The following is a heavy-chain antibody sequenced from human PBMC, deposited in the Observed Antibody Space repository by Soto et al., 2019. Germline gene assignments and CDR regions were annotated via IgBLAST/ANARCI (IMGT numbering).Heavy chain of an antibody. CDR3: AKVLVRGYYYYGMDV. J-gene: IGHJ6*02. CDR1: GDSVSSNRVT. Sequence: LSQTLSLTCAISGDSVSSNRVTWNWIRQSPSRGLEWLGRIYYRSEWYNDYAVSVKSRITINPDTSKNQFSLHLNSVTPEDTAVYYCAKVLVRGYYYYGMDVWGQGTTVTVSS. CDR2: IYYRSEWYN. V-gene: IGHV6-1*01. D-gene: IGHD3-10*01.